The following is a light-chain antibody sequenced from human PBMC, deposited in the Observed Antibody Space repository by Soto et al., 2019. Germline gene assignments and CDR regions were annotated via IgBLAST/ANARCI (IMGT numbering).Light chain of an antibody. J-gene: IGLJ1*01. CDR1: GSDIGGYNY. V-gene: IGLV2-14*01. CDR3: SSYTVSSKTV. Sequence: QSALTQPASVSGSPGQSITISCTGTGSDIGGYNYVSWYQHHPGKAPKLMIYEVTNRPSGVSNRFSGSKSGNTASLTISGLQAEDEAESYCSSYTVSSKTVFGTGTKVTVL. CDR2: EVT.